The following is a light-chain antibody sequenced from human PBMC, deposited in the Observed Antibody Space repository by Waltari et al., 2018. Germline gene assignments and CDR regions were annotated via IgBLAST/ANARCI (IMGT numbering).Light chain of an antibody. J-gene: IGKJ4*01. Sequence: DIHMTQSPSSLSASVGDRATITCRASQKITTSLNWYQQKLGKAPNLMIYDASSVQSGVPARFRGSGSETDFNLTISSLQPEDFAIYYCQQSYRTPPTFGGGTRVEI. CDR1: QKITTS. CDR2: DAS. CDR3: QQSYRTPPT. V-gene: IGKV1-39*01.